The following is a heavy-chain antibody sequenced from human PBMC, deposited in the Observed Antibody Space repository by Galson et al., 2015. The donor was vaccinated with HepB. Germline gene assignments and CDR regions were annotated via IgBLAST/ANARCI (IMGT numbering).Heavy chain of an antibody. J-gene: IGHJ6*02. CDR1: GYTSTGYY. Sequence: QSGAEVKKPGASVKVSCKASGYTSTGYYMHWVRQAPGQGLEWMGWINPNSGGTNYAQKFQGWVTMTRDTSISTAYMELSRLRSDDTAVYYCARGPPIVVVIRNYYGMDVWGQGTTVTVSS. V-gene: IGHV1-2*04. CDR3: ARGPPIVVVIRNYYGMDV. CDR2: INPNSGGT. D-gene: IGHD3-22*01.